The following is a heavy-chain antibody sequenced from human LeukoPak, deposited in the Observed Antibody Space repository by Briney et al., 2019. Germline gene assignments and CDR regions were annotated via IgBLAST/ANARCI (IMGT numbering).Heavy chain of an antibody. D-gene: IGHD1-26*01. CDR2: IYYSGST. Sequence: KTSETLSLTCTVSGGSVSSGSYYWSWLRQPPGKGLEWIGYIYYSGSTNYNPSLKSRVTISVDTSKNQFSLKLSSVTAADTAVYYCARASRIVGAVKGAFDIWGQGTMVTVSS. J-gene: IGHJ3*02. V-gene: IGHV4-61*01. CDR3: ARASRIVGAVKGAFDI. CDR1: GGSVSSGSYY.